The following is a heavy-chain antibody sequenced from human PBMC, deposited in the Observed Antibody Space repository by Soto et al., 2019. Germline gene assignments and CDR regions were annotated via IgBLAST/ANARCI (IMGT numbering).Heavy chain of an antibody. V-gene: IGHV4-31*03. D-gene: IGHD2-15*01. Sequence: PSETLSLTCTVSGGSISSGGYYWSWIRQHPGKGLEGIGYIYYSGSTYYNPSLKSRVTISVDTSKNQFSLKLSSVTAADTAVYYCARDCSGGSCYSSWAFDIWGQGTMVTVSS. CDR3: ARDCSGGSCYSSWAFDI. J-gene: IGHJ3*02. CDR2: IYYSGST. CDR1: GGSISSGGYY.